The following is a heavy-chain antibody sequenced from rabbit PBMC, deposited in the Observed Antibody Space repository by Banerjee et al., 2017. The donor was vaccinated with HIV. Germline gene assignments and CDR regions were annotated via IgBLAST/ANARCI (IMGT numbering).Heavy chain of an antibody. CDR2: IGVGSSGST. Sequence: QEQLEESGGDLVKPEGSLTLTCKASGFTLSSYWICWVRQAPGKGLEWIACIGVGSSGSTYYASWAKGRFTISKTSTTVTLKMTSLTAADTATYFCARDMADIGSLWGPGTLVTVS. J-gene: IGHJ6*01. CDR1: GFTLSSYW. CDR3: ARDMADIGSL. D-gene: IGHD3-1*01. V-gene: IGHV1S45*01.